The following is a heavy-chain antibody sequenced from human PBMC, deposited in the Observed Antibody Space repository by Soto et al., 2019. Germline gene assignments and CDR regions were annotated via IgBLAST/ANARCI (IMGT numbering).Heavy chain of an antibody. Sequence: AGSMALCCAACGVECRSHCTKCHQQATGKGLEWVSSISSSSSYIYYADSVKGRFTISRDNAKNSLYLQMNSLRAEDTAVYYCASEYDSSGYFDYWGQGTLVTVSS. CDR1: GVECRSHC. V-gene: IGHV3-21*01. CDR3: ASEYDSSGYFDY. J-gene: IGHJ4*02. D-gene: IGHD3-22*01. CDR2: ISSSSSYI.